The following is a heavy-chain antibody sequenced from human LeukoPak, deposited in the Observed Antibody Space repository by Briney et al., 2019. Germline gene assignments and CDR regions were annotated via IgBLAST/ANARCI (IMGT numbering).Heavy chain of an antibody. J-gene: IGHJ4*02. D-gene: IGHD6-19*01. CDR3: TRGSSGRRDN. V-gene: IGHV1-8*01. CDR1: GYTFTSCD. CDR2: MNPNSGNT. Sequence: ASVKVSCKASGYTFTSCDINWVRQATGQGLEGMGWMNPNSGNTGYGQSFQGRITMTRDISIGTAYMELSNLTSEDTAIYYCTRGSSGRRDNWGQGTLVTVSA.